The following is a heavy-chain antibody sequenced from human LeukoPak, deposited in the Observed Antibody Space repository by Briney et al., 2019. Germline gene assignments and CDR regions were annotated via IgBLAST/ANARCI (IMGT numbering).Heavy chain of an antibody. CDR3: ATDRRANSWYYFDY. V-gene: IGHV1-18*01. J-gene: IGHJ4*02. CDR1: GYTFNNYG. Sequence: ASVKVSCKTSGYTFNNYGISWVRQAPGQGLEWMGYISANNGKTNYPQNLQGRVSMTTDIPTTTAYMELRSLRSDDTAVYYCATDRRANSWYYFDYWGQGTLITVSS. D-gene: IGHD2/OR15-2a*01. CDR2: ISANNGKT.